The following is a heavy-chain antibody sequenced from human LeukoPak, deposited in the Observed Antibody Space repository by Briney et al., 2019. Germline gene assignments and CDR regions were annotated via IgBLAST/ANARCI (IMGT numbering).Heavy chain of an antibody. Sequence: SETLSLTCTVSGGSISSSSYYWGWIRQPPGKGLEWIGSIYYSGSTYYNPSLKSRVTISVDTSKNQFSLKLSSVTAADTAVYYCARGVGSVSSYWGQGTLVTVSS. J-gene: IGHJ4*02. V-gene: IGHV4-39*01. CDR1: GGSISSSSYY. CDR3: ARGVGSVSSY. D-gene: IGHD6-19*01. CDR2: IYYSGST.